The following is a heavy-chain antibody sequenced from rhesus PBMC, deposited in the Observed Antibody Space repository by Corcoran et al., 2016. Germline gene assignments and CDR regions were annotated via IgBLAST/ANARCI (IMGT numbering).Heavy chain of an antibody. Sequence: DVQLVESGGGLVEPGGSLRLSCVASGFTFSSYEMHWVRQAPGKGLEWVSDIRESGGAIYYADSVNGRFTISRDNAKNSLFLQMNSLRAEDTAVYYCTRSAAASFYGLDSWGQGVVVTVSS. J-gene: IGHJ6*01. CDR2: IRESGGAI. CDR3: TRSAAASFYGLDS. CDR1: GFTFSSYE. D-gene: IGHD6-25*01. V-gene: IGHV3-100*02.